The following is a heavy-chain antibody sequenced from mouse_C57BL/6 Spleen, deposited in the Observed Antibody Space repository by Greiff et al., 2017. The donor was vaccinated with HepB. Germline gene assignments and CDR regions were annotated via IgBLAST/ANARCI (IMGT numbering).Heavy chain of an antibody. D-gene: IGHD2-1*01. Sequence: QVQLQQSGAELVRPGASVKLSCKASGYTFTDYYINWVKQRPGQGLEWIARIYPGSGNTYYNEKFKGKATLTAEKSSSTAYMQLSSLTSEDSAVYFCAREGNYEVYAMDYWGQGTSVTVSS. CDR1: GYTFTDYY. CDR3: AREGNYEVYAMDY. J-gene: IGHJ4*01. CDR2: IYPGSGNT. V-gene: IGHV1-76*01.